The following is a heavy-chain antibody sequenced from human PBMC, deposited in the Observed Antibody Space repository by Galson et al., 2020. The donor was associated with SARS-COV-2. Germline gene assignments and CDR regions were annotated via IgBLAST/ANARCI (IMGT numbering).Heavy chain of an antibody. CDR2: IRSKAYGGTT. Sequence: GGSLRLSCTASGFTFGDYAMSWFRQAPGKGLEWVGFIRSKAYGGTTEYAASVKGRFTISRDDSKSIAYLQMNSLKTEDTAVYYCTRDRAWGYYGSGSYYYFDYWGQGTLVTVSS. V-gene: IGHV3-49*03. D-gene: IGHD3-10*01. CDR1: GFTFGDYA. J-gene: IGHJ4*02. CDR3: TRDRAWGYYGSGSYYYFDY.